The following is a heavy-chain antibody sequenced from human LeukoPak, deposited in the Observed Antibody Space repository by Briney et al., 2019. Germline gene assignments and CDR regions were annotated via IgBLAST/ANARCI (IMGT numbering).Heavy chain of an antibody. CDR1: GGSISSNSYY. CDR2: IYHSGST. V-gene: IGHV4-39*07. J-gene: IGHJ6*03. CDR3: ARTTEGGYTYGYFYYYYMDV. D-gene: IGHD5-18*01. Sequence: SETLSLTCTVSGGSISSNSYYWGWIRQPPGKGLEWIGSIYHSGSTYYNPSLKSRVTISVDTAKNQFSLKLTSVTAADTAVYYCARTTEGGYTYGYFYYYYMDVWGKGTTVTISS.